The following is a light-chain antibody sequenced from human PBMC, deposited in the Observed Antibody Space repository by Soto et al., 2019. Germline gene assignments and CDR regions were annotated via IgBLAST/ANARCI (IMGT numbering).Light chain of an antibody. Sequence: DIQMTQSPSTLSASAGDRVTITCRASQSISTWLAWYQQKPGKAPKLLIYGASSLASGVPSRFSGSGSGTEITLTISSLQPDDFATYYCQQHNGYSERMFGQGTKVEV. J-gene: IGKJ1*01. V-gene: IGKV1-5*01. CDR1: QSISTW. CDR3: QQHNGYSERM. CDR2: GAS.